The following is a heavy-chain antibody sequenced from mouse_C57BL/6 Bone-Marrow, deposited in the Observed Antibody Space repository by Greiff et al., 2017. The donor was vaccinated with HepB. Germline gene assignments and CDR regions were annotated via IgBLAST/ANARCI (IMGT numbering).Heavy chain of an antibody. CDR1: GYTFTSYW. CDR2: IHPNSGST. Sequence: QVQLQQPGAELVKPGASVKLSCKASGYTFTSYWMHWVKQRPGQGLEWIGMIHPNSGSTNYNEKFKSKATLTVDKSSSTAYMQLSSLTSEDSAVYYCARRDYYGSSYYYFDYWGQGTTLTVSS. V-gene: IGHV1-64*01. J-gene: IGHJ2*01. D-gene: IGHD1-1*01. CDR3: ARRDYYGSSYYYFDY.